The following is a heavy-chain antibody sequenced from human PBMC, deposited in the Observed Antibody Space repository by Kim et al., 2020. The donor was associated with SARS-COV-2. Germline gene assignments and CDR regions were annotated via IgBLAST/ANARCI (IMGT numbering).Heavy chain of an antibody. CDR2: ISYGGSNK. CDR3: ARGRMGSGYYYFDY. V-gene: IGHV3-30*04. CDR1: GFAFSTYA. D-gene: IGHD3-22*01. Sequence: GGSLRLSCAASGFAFSTYAMHWVRQAPGKGLEWVAVISYGGSNKNSADSVKGRFTISRDNSKNTLYLQMNSLRAEDTAVYYCARGRMGSGYYYFDYWGQGTLVTVSS. J-gene: IGHJ4*02.